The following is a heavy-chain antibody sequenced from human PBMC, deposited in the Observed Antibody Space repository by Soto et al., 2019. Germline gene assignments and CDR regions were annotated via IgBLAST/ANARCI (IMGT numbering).Heavy chain of an antibody. CDR1: GFSFSNYA. V-gene: IGHV3-23*01. D-gene: IGHD3-10*01. CDR2: ISGPGSTI. CDR3: AKMLTMVRGVTGLRDLDF. J-gene: IGHJ4*02. Sequence: EVQLLEAGGNLIQPGGSLRLSCAASGFSFSNYAMSWVRQAPGQGLEWLSAISGPGSTIYYADSVKGRFTISRDNSKNTLYLQMNSLTGEDTAVYYCAKMLTMVRGVTGLRDLDFWGQGTLVTVSS.